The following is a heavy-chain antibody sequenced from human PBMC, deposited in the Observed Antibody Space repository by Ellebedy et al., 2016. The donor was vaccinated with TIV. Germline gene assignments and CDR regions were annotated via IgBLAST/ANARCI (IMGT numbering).Heavy chain of an antibody. D-gene: IGHD6-13*01. V-gene: IGHV3-43*01. Sequence: GESLKISCTASGFTFDHYTIHWVRQVPGKGLEWVSLITSDENREYVDSVKGRFTISRDNSRRTVFLQMNSLRAEDTALYYCAKDMGSSSWFDFWGQGTLVTVSS. CDR2: ITSDENR. J-gene: IGHJ4*02. CDR1: GFTFDHYT. CDR3: AKDMGSSSWFDF.